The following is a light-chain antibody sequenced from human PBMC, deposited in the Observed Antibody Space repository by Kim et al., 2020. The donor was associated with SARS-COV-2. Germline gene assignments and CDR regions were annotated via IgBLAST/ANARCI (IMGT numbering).Light chain of an antibody. J-gene: IGKJ4*01. CDR1: KVIPNAY. V-gene: IGKV3-20*01. CDR2: DVS. CDR3: QQHATSPLT. Sequence: SPREGVTPSGMTSKVIPNAYLAWYQQRPGQAPRLLMYDVSTRATGSPDRFSGRGSGTEFTLTISRLEPEDFAVYYCQQHATSPLTFGGGTKVDIK.